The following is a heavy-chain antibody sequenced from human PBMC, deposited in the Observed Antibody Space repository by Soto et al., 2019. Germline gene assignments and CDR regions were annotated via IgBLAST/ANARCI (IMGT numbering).Heavy chain of an antibody. J-gene: IGHJ4*02. V-gene: IGHV3-21*01. D-gene: IGHD2-2*01. CDR2: ISSSSSYI. CDR3: ARGSVVPAAIRTMISQEAFDY. Sequence: GGSLRLSCAASGFTFSSYSMNWVRQAPGKGLEWVSSISSSSSYIYYADSVKGRFTISRDNAKNSLYLQMNSLRAEDTAVYYCARGSVVPAAIRTMISQEAFDYWGQGTLVTVSS. CDR1: GFTFSSYS.